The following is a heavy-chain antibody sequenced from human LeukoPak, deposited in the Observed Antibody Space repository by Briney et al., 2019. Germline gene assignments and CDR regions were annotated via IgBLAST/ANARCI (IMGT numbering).Heavy chain of an antibody. CDR1: GFTFSSYW. J-gene: IGHJ4*02. V-gene: IGHV3-7*01. D-gene: IGHD2-2*01. CDR2: IKQDGSEK. Sequence: GGSLRLSCAASGFTFSSYWMSWVRQAPGKGLEGVANIKQDGSEKYYVDSVKGRFTISRDNAKNSLYLQMNSLRAEDTAVYYCARTYCSSTSCYPNDYWGQGTLVTVSS. CDR3: ARTYCSSTSCYPNDY.